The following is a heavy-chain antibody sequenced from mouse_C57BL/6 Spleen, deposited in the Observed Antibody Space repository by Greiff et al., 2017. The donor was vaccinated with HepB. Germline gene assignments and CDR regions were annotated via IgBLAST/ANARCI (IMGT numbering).Heavy chain of an antibody. Sequence: QVQLQQSGAELARPGASVKLSCKASGYTFTSYGISWVKQRTGQGLEWIGEIYPRSGNTYYNEKFKGKATLTADKSSSTAYMELRSLTSEDSAVYFCARYDGYYGGAYAMDYWGQGTSVTVSS. J-gene: IGHJ4*01. V-gene: IGHV1-81*01. CDR3: ARYDGYYGGAYAMDY. CDR2: IYPRSGNT. D-gene: IGHD2-3*01. CDR1: GYTFTSYG.